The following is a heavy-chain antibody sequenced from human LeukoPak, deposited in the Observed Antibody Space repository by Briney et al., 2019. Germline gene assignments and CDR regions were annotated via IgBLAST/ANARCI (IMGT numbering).Heavy chain of an antibody. CDR2: ISSNGGST. Sequence: GGSLRLSCAASGFTFSSYAMHWVRQAPGKGLEYASAISSNGGSTYYANSVKGRFTISRDNSKNTLYLQMGSLRAEDMAVYYCARGRTVVTALDYWGQGTLVTVSS. J-gene: IGHJ4*02. CDR3: ARGRTVVTALDY. CDR1: GFTFSSYA. V-gene: IGHV3-64*01. D-gene: IGHD2-21*02.